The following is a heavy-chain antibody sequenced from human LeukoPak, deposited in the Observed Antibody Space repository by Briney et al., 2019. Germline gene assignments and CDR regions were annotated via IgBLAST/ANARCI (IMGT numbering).Heavy chain of an antibody. CDR3: VRVRYESRVNWFDP. CDR1: GGSISSYY. CDR2: IYYSGST. J-gene: IGHJ5*02. D-gene: IGHD5-12*01. V-gene: IGHV4-59*01. Sequence: KSSETLSLTCTVSGGSISSYYWSWIRQPPGKGLEWIGYIYYSGSTNYNPSLKSRVTISVDTSKNQFSLKLSSVTAADTAVYYCVRVRYESRVNWFDPWGQGTLVTVSS.